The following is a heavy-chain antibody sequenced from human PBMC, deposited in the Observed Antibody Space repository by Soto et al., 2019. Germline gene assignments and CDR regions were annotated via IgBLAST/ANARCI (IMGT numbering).Heavy chain of an antibody. CDR2: ISAYNGNT. CDR1: GYSYTSYV. CDR3: ARDEDCSGGSCDSLGWYYYGMDV. V-gene: IGHV1-18*04. Sequence: DSVTISCGASGYSYTSYVLRWVGPAHGQGLEWMGWISAYNGNTNYAQKLQGRVTMTTDTSTSTAYMELRSLRSDDTAVYYCARDEDCSGGSCDSLGWYYYGMDVWGQGSTVTGFS. J-gene: IGHJ6*02. D-gene: IGHD2-15*01.